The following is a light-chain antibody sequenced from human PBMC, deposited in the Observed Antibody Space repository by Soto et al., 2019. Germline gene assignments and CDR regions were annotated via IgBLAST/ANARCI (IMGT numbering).Light chain of an antibody. Sequence: EIVLTQSPGTLSLSPGERATLSCRASQIVGGDTLAWFQQRPGQAPRLVIYGASNRAAGIPDRFSGSGSGTEFILTISSLQSEDFAVYYCQQYDDWPETFGQGTKVDIK. CDR3: QQYDDWPET. CDR2: GAS. J-gene: IGKJ1*01. V-gene: IGKV3D-15*01. CDR1: QIVGGDT.